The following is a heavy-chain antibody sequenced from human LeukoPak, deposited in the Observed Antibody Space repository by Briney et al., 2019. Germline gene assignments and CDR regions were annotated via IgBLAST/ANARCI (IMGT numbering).Heavy chain of an antibody. D-gene: IGHD4-23*01. CDR2: ISSNGGGT. CDR1: GFTFSTYA. CDR3: VKDLGVVRNYFDS. Sequence: GGSLRLSCSASGFTFSTYAMHWVRQAPGKGLEYVSAISSNGGGTYYADSVKGRFTISRDNSKNTLYLQMTSLRAEDTAVYYCVKDLGVVRNYFDSWGQGTLVTVSS. J-gene: IGHJ4*02. V-gene: IGHV3-64D*06.